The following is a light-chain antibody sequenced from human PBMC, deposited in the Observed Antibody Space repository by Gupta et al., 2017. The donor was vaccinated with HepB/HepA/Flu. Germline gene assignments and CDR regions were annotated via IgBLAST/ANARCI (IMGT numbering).Light chain of an antibody. V-gene: IGKV1-39*01. Sequence: DIQLTQSPSSLSASVGDRVTITCRASQSISSYLNWYQQKPRKAPKLLIYAASSLQSGVPSRFSGSGSGTDFTLTINSLQPEDFATYYCQQSYSTPPYTFGQGTKLKIK. CDR3: QQSYSTPPYT. J-gene: IGKJ2*01. CDR1: QSISSY. CDR2: AAS.